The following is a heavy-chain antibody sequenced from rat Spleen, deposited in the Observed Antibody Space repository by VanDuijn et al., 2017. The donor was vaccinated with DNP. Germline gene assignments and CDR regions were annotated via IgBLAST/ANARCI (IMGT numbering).Heavy chain of an antibody. Sequence: EVQLVESGGGLVQPGRSLKLSCAASGFTFSDYYMAWVRRAPTKGLDWVAYVNYDGGGTYNGDSVRGRFTISRDNAENTVYLQMISLRSEDTATYFCAKAYSGGHWFAYWGQGTLVTVSS. CDR1: GFTFSDYY. V-gene: IGHV5-20*01. CDR3: AKAYSGGHWFAY. J-gene: IGHJ3*01. D-gene: IGHD1-1*01. CDR2: VNYDGGGT.